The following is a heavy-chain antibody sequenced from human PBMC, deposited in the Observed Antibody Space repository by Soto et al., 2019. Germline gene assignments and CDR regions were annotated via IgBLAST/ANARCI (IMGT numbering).Heavy chain of an antibody. CDR3: AREGGGREVAGTSFSNDY. CDR2: IYYSGST. J-gene: IGHJ4*02. Sequence: SETLSLTCTVSGGSISSGDYYWSWIRQPPGKGLEWIGYIYYSGSTYYNPSLKSRVTISVDTSKNQFSLKLSSVTAADTAVYYCAREGGGREVAGTSFSNDYWGQGTLVTVSS. D-gene: IGHD6-19*01. V-gene: IGHV4-30-4*01. CDR1: GGSISSGDYY.